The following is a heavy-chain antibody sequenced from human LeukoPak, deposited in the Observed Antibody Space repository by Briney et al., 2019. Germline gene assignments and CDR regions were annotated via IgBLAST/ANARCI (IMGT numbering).Heavy chain of an antibody. CDR1: GGTFSSYA. Sequence: SVKVSCKASGGTFSSYAISWVRQAPGQGLERMGGIIPIFGTANYAQTFQGRVTVTTDQSTSTAYMELSSLRSEDTAVYYCARGTGFLEWLTHFDPWGQGTLVTVSS. CDR3: ARGTGFLEWLTHFDP. J-gene: IGHJ5*02. CDR2: IIPIFGTA. V-gene: IGHV1-69*05. D-gene: IGHD3-3*01.